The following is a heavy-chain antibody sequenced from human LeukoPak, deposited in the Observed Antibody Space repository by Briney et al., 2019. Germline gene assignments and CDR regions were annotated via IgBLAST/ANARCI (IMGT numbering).Heavy chain of an antibody. V-gene: IGHV3-66*01. CDR1: EFTVSINH. D-gene: IGHD3-16*01. Sequence: GGSLRLSCAASEFTVSINHMTCVRQAPGKGLEWVSFIYDSGEAYYADSVKGRFTISRDNAKNTLYLQMNSLRAEDTAVYYCVSQSGTRLWGQGTLVTVSS. CDR2: IYDSGEA. CDR3: VSQSGTRL. J-gene: IGHJ4*02.